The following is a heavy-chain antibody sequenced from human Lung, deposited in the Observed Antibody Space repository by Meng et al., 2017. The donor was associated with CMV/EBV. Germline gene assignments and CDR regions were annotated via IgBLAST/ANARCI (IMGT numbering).Heavy chain of an antibody. CDR1: GDSVPTNSAA. CDR2: TYYRSKWYN. V-gene: IGHV6-1*01. Sequence: SQXXSLTCAISGDSVPTNSAAWNWIRQSPSRGLEWPGRTYYRSKWYNDYAVAVKGRISINPDGSKNQFSLQLNSVAPEDTAVYYCARLIKASELGATGGIYFWGQGXTVTVSS. J-gene: IGHJ6*02. CDR3: ARLIKASELGATGGIYF. D-gene: IGHD1-26*01.